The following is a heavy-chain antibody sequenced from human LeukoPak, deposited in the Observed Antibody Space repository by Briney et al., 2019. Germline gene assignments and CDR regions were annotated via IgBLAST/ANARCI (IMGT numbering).Heavy chain of an antibody. J-gene: IGHJ4*02. Sequence: GGSLRLSCAASGFTFSSYAMSWVRQAPGKGLEWVSSITSSGGSTYYAGSVKDQFTISRDNSKNTVYLQMNSLRAEDTAVYYCAKDRPNYYDSSGHYYRRNGDYWGQGTLVTVSS. CDR3: AKDRPNYYDSSGHYYRRNGDY. CDR1: GFTFSSYA. V-gene: IGHV3-23*01. CDR2: ITSSGGST. D-gene: IGHD3-22*01.